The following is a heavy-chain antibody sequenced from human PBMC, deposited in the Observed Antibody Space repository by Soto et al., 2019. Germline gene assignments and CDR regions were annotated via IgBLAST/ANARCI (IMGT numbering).Heavy chain of an antibody. V-gene: IGHV3-11*01. CDR1: GFTFSDYY. J-gene: IGHJ6*02. CDR2: ISSSGSTI. D-gene: IGHD3-22*01. CDR3: ATLDGNDSDSSGYYNYYYGMDV. Sequence: QVQLVESGGGLVKPGGSLRLSCAASGFTFSDYYMSWIRQAPGKGLEWVSYISSSGSTIYYADSVKGRFTISRDNAKNSLYVQMNGLRAEDTAVYYCATLDGNDSDSSGYYNYYYGMDVWGQGTTVTVSS.